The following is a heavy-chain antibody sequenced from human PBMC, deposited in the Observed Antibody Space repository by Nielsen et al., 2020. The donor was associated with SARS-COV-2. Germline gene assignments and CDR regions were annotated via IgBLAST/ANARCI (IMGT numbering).Heavy chain of an antibody. D-gene: IGHD1-7*01. V-gene: IGHV4-34*01. CDR1: GGSFSEYY. CDR2: IYPSGST. Sequence: SETLSLTCGVYGGSFSEYYWTWIRQPPGKGLEWIGEIYPSGSTNYNPSLKSRVTISVDTSKMQFSLELRSVTAADTAVYYCARTILPNWDYRAYDYWGQGALVTVSS. CDR3: ARTILPNWDYRAYDY. J-gene: IGHJ4*02.